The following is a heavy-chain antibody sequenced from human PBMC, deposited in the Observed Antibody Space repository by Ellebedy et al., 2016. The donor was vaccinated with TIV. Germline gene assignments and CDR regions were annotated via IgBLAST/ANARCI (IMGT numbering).Heavy chain of an antibody. CDR1: GYSFTSYY. V-gene: IGHV1-46*01. CDR3: ARERSTIAARSRGFDY. Sequence: ASVKVSCXTSGYSFTSYYMHWVRQAPGQGLEWMGIINPSGGTTTYARKFQGRVTMTRDTSTSTVYMELSSLTSEDTAVYYCARERSTIAARSRGFDYWGQGALVTVSS. D-gene: IGHD6-6*01. CDR2: INPSGGTT. J-gene: IGHJ4*02.